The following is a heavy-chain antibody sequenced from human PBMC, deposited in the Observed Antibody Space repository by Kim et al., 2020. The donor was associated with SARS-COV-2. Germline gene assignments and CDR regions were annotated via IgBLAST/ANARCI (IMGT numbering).Heavy chain of an antibody. CDR3: ARVVVGRGTDYSDY. J-gene: IGHJ4*02. V-gene: IGHV3-53*01. D-gene: IGHD1-26*01. Sequence: YSDSAKGRVTISRDSSKNTVSLQMNFLRPEDTALYYCARVVVGRGTDYSDYWGQGALVTVSS.